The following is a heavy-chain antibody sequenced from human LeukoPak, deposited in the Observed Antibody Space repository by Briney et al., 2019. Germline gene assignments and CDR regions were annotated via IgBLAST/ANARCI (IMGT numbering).Heavy chain of an antibody. V-gene: IGHV3-53*01. CDR3: ARDLGGTVTTASFDY. J-gene: IGHJ4*02. Sequence: GGSLRLSCAASGFTVSSNYMSWVRQAPGKGLEWVSVIYSGGSTYYADSVKGRFTISRDNSKNTLYLQMDSLRAEDTAVYYCARDLGGTVTTASFDYWGQGTLVTVSS. D-gene: IGHD4-17*01. CDR1: GFTVSSNY. CDR2: IYSGGST.